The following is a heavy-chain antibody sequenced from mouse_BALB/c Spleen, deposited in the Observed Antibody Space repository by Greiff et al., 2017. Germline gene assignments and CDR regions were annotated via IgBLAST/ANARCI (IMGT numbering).Heavy chain of an antibody. J-gene: IGHJ4*01. CDR3: ARSTTATYAMDY. Sequence: VQLKQSGAELVRPGALVKLSCKASGFNIKDYYMHWVKQRPEQGLEWIGWIDPENGNTIYDPKFQGKASITADTSSNTAYLQLSSLTSEDTAVYYCARSTTATYAMDYWGQGTSVTVSS. D-gene: IGHD1-2*01. V-gene: IGHV14-1*02. CDR1: GFNIKDYY. CDR2: IDPENGNT.